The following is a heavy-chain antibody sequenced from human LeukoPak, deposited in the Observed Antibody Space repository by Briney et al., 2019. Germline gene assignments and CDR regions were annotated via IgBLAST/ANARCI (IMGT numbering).Heavy chain of an antibody. J-gene: IGHJ5*02. CDR2: ISAYNGNT. CDR3: ARARGPGPVGITGGAWFDP. Sequence: ASVKVSCKASGYTFTSYGISWVRQAPGQGLEWMGWISAYNGNTNYAQKLQGRVTMTTDTSTSTAYMELRSLRSDDTAVYYCARARGPGPVGITGGAWFDPWGQGTLVTVSS. D-gene: IGHD3-16*01. V-gene: IGHV1-18*01. CDR1: GYTFTSYG.